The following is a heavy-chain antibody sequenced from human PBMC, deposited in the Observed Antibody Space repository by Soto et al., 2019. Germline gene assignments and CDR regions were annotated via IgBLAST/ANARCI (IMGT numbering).Heavy chain of an antibody. CDR2: INHSGST. CDR3: ARGSLVYYYGSGTRNWFDP. CDR1: GGSFSGYY. Sequence: QVQLQQWGAGLLKPSETLSLTFAVYGGSFSGYYWSWIRQPPGKGLEWIGEINHSGSTNYNPSLKSRVTISVDTSKNQFSLKLSSVTAADTAVYYCARGSLVYYYGSGTRNWFDPWGQGTLVTVSS. J-gene: IGHJ5*02. D-gene: IGHD3-10*01. V-gene: IGHV4-34*01.